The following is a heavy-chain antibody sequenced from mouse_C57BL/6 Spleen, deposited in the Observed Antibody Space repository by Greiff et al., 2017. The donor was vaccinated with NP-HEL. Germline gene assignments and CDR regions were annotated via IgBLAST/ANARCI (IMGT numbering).Heavy chain of an antibody. CDR3: ARLDWDGFAY. D-gene: IGHD4-1*01. CDR1: GYTFTSYW. V-gene: IGHV1-69*01. Sequence: QVHVKQPGAELVMPGASVKLSCKASGYTFTSYWMHWVKQRPGQGLEWIGEIDPSDSYTNYNQKFKGKSTLTVDKSSSTAYMQLSSLTSEDSAVYYCARLDWDGFAYWGQGTLVTVSA. CDR2: IDPSDSYT. J-gene: IGHJ3*01.